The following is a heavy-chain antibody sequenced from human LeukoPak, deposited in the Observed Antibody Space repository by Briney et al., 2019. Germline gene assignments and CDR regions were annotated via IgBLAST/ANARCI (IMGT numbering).Heavy chain of an antibody. CDR1: GGSISSGSYY. Sequence: MASETLSLTCTVSGGSISSGSYYWSWIRQPPGKGLEWIGYIYYSGSTNYNPSLKSRVTISLDTSKNQFSLKLRSVTAADTAVYFCVRERQGAADLRLFDYWGQGTLVTVSS. J-gene: IGHJ4*02. D-gene: IGHD5-12*01. CDR3: VRERQGAADLRLFDY. CDR2: IYYSGST. V-gene: IGHV4-61*01.